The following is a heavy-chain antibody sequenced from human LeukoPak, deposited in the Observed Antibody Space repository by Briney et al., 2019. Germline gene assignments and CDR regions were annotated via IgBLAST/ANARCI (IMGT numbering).Heavy chain of an antibody. CDR3: ARDRGFDGGTYYDFWSGYNRYCYYGMDV. D-gene: IGHD3-3*01. V-gene: IGHV3-30-3*01. Sequence: PGGSLRLSCAASGFTFSSYAMHWVRQAPGKGLEWVAVISYDGSNKYYADSVKGRFTISRDNSKNTLYLQMNSLRAEDTAVYYCARDRGFDGGTYYDFWSGYNRYCYYGMDVWGQGTTVTVSS. CDR2: ISYDGSNK. J-gene: IGHJ6*02. CDR1: GFTFSSYA.